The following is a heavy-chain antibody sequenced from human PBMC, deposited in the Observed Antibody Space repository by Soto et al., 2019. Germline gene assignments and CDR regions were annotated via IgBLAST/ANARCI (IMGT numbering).Heavy chain of an antibody. D-gene: IGHD3-10*01. Sequence: QVQLVQSGAEVKKPGSSVKVSCKVSGGTFSSYRISWVRQAPGQGLEWMGGITPVIGTPDYAQKFRGRVMVTADRSTSTAYMELSRLRSEDTAVYDCARDLPSLEVRSYGMDVWGQGTTVTVSS. V-gene: IGHV1-69*06. J-gene: IGHJ6*02. CDR1: GGTFSSYR. CDR2: ITPVIGTP. CDR3: ARDLPSLEVRSYGMDV.